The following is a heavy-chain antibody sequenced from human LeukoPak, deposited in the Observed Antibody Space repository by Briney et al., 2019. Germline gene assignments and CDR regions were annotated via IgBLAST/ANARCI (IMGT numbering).Heavy chain of an antibody. CDR3: ARPYYDSRGYYVY. J-gene: IGHJ4*02. D-gene: IGHD3-22*01. Sequence: SETLSLTCTVSGGPISSSSYYCVWIRQPPGKGLEWIGSIFYSGSTYYNPSLKSRVTISLDTSKNQFSLKLSSVTAADTAVYYCARPYYDSRGYYVYWGQGTLVTVSS. CDR1: GGPISSSSYY. CDR2: IFYSGST. V-gene: IGHV4-39*01.